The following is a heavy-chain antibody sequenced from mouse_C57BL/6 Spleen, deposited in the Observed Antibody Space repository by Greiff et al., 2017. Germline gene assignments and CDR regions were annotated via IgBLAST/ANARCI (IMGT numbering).Heavy chain of an antibody. CDR3: ARGGANWNFDY. Sequence: QVQLQQSGAELARPGASVKLSCKASGYTFTSYGISWVKQRTGQGLEWIGEIYPRSGNTYYNEKFKGKATLTADKSSSTAYMELRSLTSEDSAVYFCARGGANWNFDYWGQGTTLTVSS. CDR1: GYTFTSYG. J-gene: IGHJ2*01. CDR2: IYPRSGNT. D-gene: IGHD4-1*01. V-gene: IGHV1-81*01.